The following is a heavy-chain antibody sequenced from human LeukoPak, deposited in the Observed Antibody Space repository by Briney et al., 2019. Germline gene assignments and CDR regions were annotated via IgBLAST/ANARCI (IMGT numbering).Heavy chain of an antibody. Sequence: LSGGSLRLSCAASGFTFSSYEMNWVRQARGKGLEWVSYISSSGSTIYYADSVKGRFTIYRDNAKNSLYLQMNSLRAEDTAVYYCAELGITMVGGVWGKGTTVTISS. J-gene: IGHJ6*04. CDR3: AELGITMVGGV. CDR2: ISSSGSTI. CDR1: GFTFSSYE. D-gene: IGHD3-10*02. V-gene: IGHV3-48*03.